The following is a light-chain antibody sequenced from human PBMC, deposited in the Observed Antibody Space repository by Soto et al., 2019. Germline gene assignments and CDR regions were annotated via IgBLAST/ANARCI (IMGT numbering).Light chain of an antibody. CDR3: CSYTGSYSVV. CDR2: DVT. J-gene: IGLJ2*01. V-gene: IGLV2-11*01. Sequence: QSALTQPRSVSGSPGQSVTISCTGTSSDIGAYDFVSWHQHHPGKAPKVIIYDVTKRPSGVPDRFSGSKSGNTGSLTISGLQAEDEADYHCCSYTGSYSVVFGGGTKLTVL. CDR1: SSDIGAYDF.